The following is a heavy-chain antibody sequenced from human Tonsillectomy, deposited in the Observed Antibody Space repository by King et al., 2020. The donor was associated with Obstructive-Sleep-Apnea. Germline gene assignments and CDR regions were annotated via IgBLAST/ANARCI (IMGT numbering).Heavy chain of an antibody. Sequence: VQLVESGGGLVNPGGSLRLSCAASGFTFSSYSMNWVRQAPGKGLEWVSSISSSSSYIYYAYSVQGRCTISRDNAKTSLYLQMNSRRAEETAVYYCARDRSHYDILPGLLSQTYYFDYWGQGTLVTVSS. CDR3: ARDRSHYDILPGLLSQTYYFDY. J-gene: IGHJ4*02. D-gene: IGHD3-9*01. CDR1: GFTFSSYS. CDR2: ISSSSSYI. V-gene: IGHV3-21*01.